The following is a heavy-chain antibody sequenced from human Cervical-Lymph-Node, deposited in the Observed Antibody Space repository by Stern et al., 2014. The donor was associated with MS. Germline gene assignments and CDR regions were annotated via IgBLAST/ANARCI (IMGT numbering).Heavy chain of an antibody. CDR3: ATSPGGNSLGVSDH. D-gene: IGHD4-23*01. J-gene: IGHJ4*02. CDR1: PPPLRTTSSH. V-gene: IGHV4-39*01. CDR2: IHYGRTT. Sequence: QLQLQESGPGLVKPSETLSPPPPPPPPPLRTTSSHCASLPQPPGQGLEWLGNIHYGRTTCYNAPLQSQVTISVATAKNQFPLGMISPTAADTAVYYCATSPGGNSLGVSDHWGQGTLVIVSS.